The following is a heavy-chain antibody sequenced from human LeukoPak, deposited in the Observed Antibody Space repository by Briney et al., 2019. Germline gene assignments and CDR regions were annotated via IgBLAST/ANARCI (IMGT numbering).Heavy chain of an antibody. J-gene: IGHJ4*02. CDR2: IKQDGSEK. CDR3: ARTDFWSGYYTGY. CDR1: GFAFSSYW. D-gene: IGHD3-3*01. V-gene: IGHV3-7*01. Sequence: SGGSLRLSCAASGFAFSSYWMSWVRQAPGKGLEWVANIKQDGSEKYYVDSVKGRFTISRDNAKNSLYLQMNSLRAEDTAVYYCARTDFWSGYYTGYWGQGTLVTVSS.